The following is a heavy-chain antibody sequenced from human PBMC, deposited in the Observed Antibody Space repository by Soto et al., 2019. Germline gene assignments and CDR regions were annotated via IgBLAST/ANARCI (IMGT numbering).Heavy chain of an antibody. Sequence: EVQLLESGGGLVQPGGSLRLSCAASGFTFSSYAMSWVRQAPGKGLEWVSAISGSGGSTYYEDSVKGRFTISRDNSKNTLYLQMNSLRAEDTAVYYCATWGSYSSGWYYFDYWGQGTLVTVSS. CDR2: ISGSGGST. J-gene: IGHJ4*02. CDR1: GFTFSSYA. V-gene: IGHV3-23*01. D-gene: IGHD6-19*01. CDR3: ATWGSYSSGWYYFDY.